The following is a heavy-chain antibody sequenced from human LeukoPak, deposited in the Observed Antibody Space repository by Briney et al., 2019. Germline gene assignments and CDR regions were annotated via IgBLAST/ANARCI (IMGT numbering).Heavy chain of an antibody. D-gene: IGHD3-9*01. CDR1: GFTFSSYA. Sequence: GGSLRLSCAASGFTFSSYAMSWVRQAPGKWLEWVSAISGSGGSTYYADSVKGRFTISRDNSKNTLYLQMNSLRAEDTAVYYCAKDAGLDILTGYWDYWGQGTLVTVSS. V-gene: IGHV3-23*01. CDR2: ISGSGGST. J-gene: IGHJ4*02. CDR3: AKDAGLDILTGYWDY.